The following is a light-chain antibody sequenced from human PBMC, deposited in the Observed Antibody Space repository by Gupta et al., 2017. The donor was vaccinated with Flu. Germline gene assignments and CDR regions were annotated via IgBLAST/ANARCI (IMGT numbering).Light chain of an antibody. CDR2: RNN. CDR1: SSNIGSNY. CDR3: AAWDDSLSGQV. V-gene: IGLV1-47*01. J-gene: IGLJ2*01. Sequence: SVLTQPPSASGTPGQRGTISCSGSSSNIGSNYVYWYQQRPGTAPKLLIYRNNQRPSGVPERFSGSKSGTSASLAIIWLLAEDEADYYCAAWDDSLSGQVFGGGTKLTVL.